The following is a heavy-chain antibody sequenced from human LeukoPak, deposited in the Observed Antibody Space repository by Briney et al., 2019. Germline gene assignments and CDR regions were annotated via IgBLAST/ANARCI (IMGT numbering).Heavy chain of an antibody. CDR1: GGSISSSSYY. CDR3: AIIVIAARGAEGFDY. Sequence: PSETLSLTCTVSGGSISSSSYYWGWIRQPPGKGLEWIGSIYYSGSTYYNPSLKSRVTISVDTSKNQFSLKLSSVTAADTAVYYCAIIVIAARGAEGFDYWGQGTLVTVSS. D-gene: IGHD6-6*01. V-gene: IGHV4-39*01. CDR2: IYYSGST. J-gene: IGHJ4*02.